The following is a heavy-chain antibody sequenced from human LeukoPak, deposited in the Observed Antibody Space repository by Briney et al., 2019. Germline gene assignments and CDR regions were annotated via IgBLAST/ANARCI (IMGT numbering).Heavy chain of an antibody. CDR1: GFTFSNYG. CDR3: AKDLSGWYDY. CDR2: ITGNGANT. J-gene: IGHJ4*02. V-gene: IGHV3-23*01. D-gene: IGHD6-19*01. Sequence: GGSLRLSCAASGFTFSNYGMSWVRQAPGKGLEWVSAITGNGANTFYADSVKGRFTISRDNSKNTMYLQMNSLRAEDTAVYYCAKDLSGWYDYWGQGTLVTVSS.